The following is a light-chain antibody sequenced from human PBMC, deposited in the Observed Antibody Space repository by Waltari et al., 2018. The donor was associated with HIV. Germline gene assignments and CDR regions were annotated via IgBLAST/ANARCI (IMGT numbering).Light chain of an antibody. Sequence: QSALTQPRSVSGSPGKSVTISCTGTSSDVGGYNYVSWYQQHPGKAPKLIIYDVSQRPSGVPDRFSGSKSGNTASLTISGLQAEDEADYYCCSYAGSYTLVFGGGTKLTVL. CDR3: CSYAGSYTLV. V-gene: IGLV2-11*01. J-gene: IGLJ2*01. CDR2: DVS. CDR1: SSDVGGYNY.